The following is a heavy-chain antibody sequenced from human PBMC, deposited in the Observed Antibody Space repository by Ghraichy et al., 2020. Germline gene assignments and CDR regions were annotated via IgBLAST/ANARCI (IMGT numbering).Heavy chain of an antibody. CDR3: ARLAYDSGAYFNDY. Sequence: GGSLRLSCAASGFTLSDHRMDWVRQAPGKGLEWVGRTRDKANSYTTEYAASVKGRFSISRDESKNSLFLQMNSLKTEDTAVYYCARLAYDSGAYFNDYWGQGTLVTVSS. CDR2: TRDKANSYTT. CDR1: GFTLSDHR. J-gene: IGHJ4*02. V-gene: IGHV3-72*01. D-gene: IGHD3-22*01.